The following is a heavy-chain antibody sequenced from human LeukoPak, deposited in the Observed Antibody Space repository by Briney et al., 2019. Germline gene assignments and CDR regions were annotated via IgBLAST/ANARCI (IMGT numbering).Heavy chain of an antibody. V-gene: IGHV3-48*01. J-gene: IGHJ4*02. CDR2: ISASSSTI. CDR3: ARVSAMGDFDC. CDR1: VHSFSSYS. Sequence: GGSLRLSCAFSVHSFSSYSMNWVRQAPGKGLEWVSYISASSSTIYYADSVRGRFTISRDNAKNSLYLQMNSLRVEDTADYFCARVSAMGDFDCWGQGTLVTVSS. D-gene: IGHD1-26*01.